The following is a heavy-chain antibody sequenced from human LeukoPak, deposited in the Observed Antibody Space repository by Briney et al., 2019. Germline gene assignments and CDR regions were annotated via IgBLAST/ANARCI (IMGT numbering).Heavy chain of an antibody. CDR1: GFTFSSYS. D-gene: IGHD3-22*01. V-gene: IGHV3-21*01. CDR3: ASSYDSSGYYYPYYFDY. CDR2: ISSSSSYI. J-gene: IGHJ4*02. Sequence: GGSLRLSCAASGFTFSSYSMTWVRQAPGKGLEWVSSISSSSSYIYYADSVKGRFTISRDNAKNSLYLQMNSLRAEDTAVYYCASSYDSSGYYYPYYFDYWGQGTLVTVSS.